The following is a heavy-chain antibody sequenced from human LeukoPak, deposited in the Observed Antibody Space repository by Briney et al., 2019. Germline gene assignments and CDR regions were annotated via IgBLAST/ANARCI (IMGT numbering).Heavy chain of an antibody. Sequence: GGSLRLSCSASGFTFSSYAMHWVRQAPGKGLEYVSGISSNGGSTYSADSVKGRFTISRDNSKNTLYLQMNSLRAEDTAVYYCARGAGYNYPYYFDYWGQGTLVTVSS. CDR2: ISSNGGST. CDR3: ARGAGYNYPYYFDY. V-gene: IGHV3-64*04. CDR1: GFTFSSYA. D-gene: IGHD5-24*01. J-gene: IGHJ4*02.